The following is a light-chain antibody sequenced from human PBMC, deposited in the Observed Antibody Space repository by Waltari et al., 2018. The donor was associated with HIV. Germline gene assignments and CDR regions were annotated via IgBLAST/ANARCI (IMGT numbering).Light chain of an antibody. V-gene: IGLV2-14*01. J-gene: IGLJ2*01. CDR2: DVS. CDR3: SSYTTNNTCV. CDR1: SSDIGGYRY. Sequence: QSALTQPASVSVSPGPSITLPCTGTSSDIGGYRYVSWYHQHPGKAPKLMFYDVSERPSGVSNRFSGSKSGNAASLTISGLQAEDEADYYCSSYTTNNTCVFGGGTKLTVL.